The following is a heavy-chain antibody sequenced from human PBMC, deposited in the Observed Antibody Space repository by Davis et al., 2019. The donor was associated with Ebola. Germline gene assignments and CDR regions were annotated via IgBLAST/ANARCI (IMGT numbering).Heavy chain of an antibody. Sequence: SETLSLTCTVSGGSIINFAYYWGWIRQPPGKGLEWIGSIHYTGSTYYNPSLKSRVTISVDTSNNQFSLKLSSVTAADTAVYYCARLTDILTGYYNFWGQGTLVTVSS. D-gene: IGHD3-9*01. CDR1: GGSIINFAYY. CDR2: IHYTGST. CDR3: ARLTDILTGYYNF. J-gene: IGHJ4*02. V-gene: IGHV4-39*01.